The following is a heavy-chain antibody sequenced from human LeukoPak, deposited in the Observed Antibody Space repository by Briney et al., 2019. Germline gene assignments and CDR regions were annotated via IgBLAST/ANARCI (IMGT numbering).Heavy chain of an antibody. CDR3: ALRITGTNRWYYYYYMGV. CDR1: GYSFTTYD. J-gene: IGHJ6*03. CDR2: ISANNGNT. D-gene: IGHD1-7*01. V-gene: IGHV1-18*01. Sequence: GASVKVSYEASGYSFTTYDITWVRQAPGQGLEWMGWISANNGNTSYVQKFQGRLTMTTDMSTRTAYMELRSLRSDDTAVYYCALRITGTNRWYYYYYMGVWGKGTTVTVSS.